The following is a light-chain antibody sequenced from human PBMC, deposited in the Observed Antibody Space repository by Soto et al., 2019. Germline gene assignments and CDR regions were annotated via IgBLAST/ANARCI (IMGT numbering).Light chain of an antibody. J-gene: IGKJ5*01. Sequence: EIVMTQSPSTLSVSPGERATLSCRASQYISSDLAWYQHKPGQAPRLLIYDASDRATGIPARFSGSGSGTDFTLTISDLEPEDFAIYYCQQRSSWPPITFGQGTRLEIK. CDR2: DAS. V-gene: IGKV3-11*01. CDR1: QYISSD. CDR3: QQRSSWPPIT.